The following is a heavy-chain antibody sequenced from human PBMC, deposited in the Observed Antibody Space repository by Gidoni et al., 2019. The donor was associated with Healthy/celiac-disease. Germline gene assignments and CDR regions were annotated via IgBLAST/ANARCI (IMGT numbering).Heavy chain of an antibody. CDR3: AREEYSSGWYPGAWYFDL. Sequence: QVQLQQSGPGLVKPSQTLSLTCAISGDSVSSNSAAWNWIRQSPSRGLEWLGRTYYRSKWYNDYAVSVKSRITINPDTSKNQFSLQLNSVTPEDTAVYYCAREEYSSGWYPGAWYFDLWGRGTLVTVSS. J-gene: IGHJ2*01. CDR1: GDSVSSNSAA. V-gene: IGHV6-1*01. D-gene: IGHD6-19*01. CDR2: TYYRSKWYN.